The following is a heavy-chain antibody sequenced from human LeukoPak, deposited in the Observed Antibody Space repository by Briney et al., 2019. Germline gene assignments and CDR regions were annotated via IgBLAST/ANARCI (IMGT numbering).Heavy chain of an antibody. J-gene: IGHJ4*02. D-gene: IGHD3-22*01. CDR2: IYHGGST. CDR1: GGSISSTNYY. Sequence: SETLSLTCTVSGGSISSTNYYWGWIRQPPGKGLEWIGSIYHGGSTYYNPSLKSRVTISIDTSKNQLSLKLRSVTAADTAVYYCAGKYYYDSSGYFYVDYWGQGTLVTVSS. CDR3: AGKYYYDSSGYFYVDY. V-gene: IGHV4-39*07.